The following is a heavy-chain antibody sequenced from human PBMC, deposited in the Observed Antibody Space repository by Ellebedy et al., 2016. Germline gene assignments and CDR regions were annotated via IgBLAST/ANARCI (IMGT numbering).Heavy chain of an antibody. V-gene: IGHV3-11*04. D-gene: IGHD6-13*01. CDR1: GFAFSDYY. Sequence: GGSLRLSXAASGFAFSDYYISWIRQAPGKGLEWVAYISTSGSTKFYADSVKGRFTVSRDNAKNSLYLQMNSLRVEDTALYYCARIARGAGDVNWGQGTLVTVSS. CDR3: ARIARGAGDVN. CDR2: ISTSGSTK. J-gene: IGHJ4*02.